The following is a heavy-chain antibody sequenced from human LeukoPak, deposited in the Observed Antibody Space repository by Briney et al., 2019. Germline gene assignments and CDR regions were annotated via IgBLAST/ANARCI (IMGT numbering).Heavy chain of an antibody. J-gene: IGHJ4*02. Sequence: GGSLRLSCAASGFTFSNYGMHWVRQAPGKGLEWVVVISHDGSNNNYADSVKGRFTISRDNSKNTLYLQMNSLRPEDTAVYYCAKVRLGPAHFDYWGREPWSPSPQ. CDR1: GFTFSNYG. CDR2: ISHDGSNN. D-gene: IGHD1-26*01. V-gene: IGHV3-30*18. CDR3: AKVRLGPAHFDY.